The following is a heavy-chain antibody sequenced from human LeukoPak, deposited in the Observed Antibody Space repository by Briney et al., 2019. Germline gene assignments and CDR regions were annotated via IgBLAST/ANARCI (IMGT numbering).Heavy chain of an antibody. CDR2: ISGSGGST. CDR1: GFTFSSYA. Sequence: GGSLTLSCAASGFTFSSYAMSWVRQAPGKGLEWVSAISGSGGSTYYADSVKGRFTISRDNYKNTLYLQMNSLRAEDTAVYYCARLGVPGYYCDSSGYYVDYWGQGALVTVSS. CDR3: ARLGVPGYYCDSSGYYVDY. D-gene: IGHD3-22*01. J-gene: IGHJ4*02. V-gene: IGHV3-23*01.